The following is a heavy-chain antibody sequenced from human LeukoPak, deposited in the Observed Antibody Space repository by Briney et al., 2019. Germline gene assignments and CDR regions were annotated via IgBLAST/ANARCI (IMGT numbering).Heavy chain of an antibody. CDR2: MNPNSGNT. CDR1: GYTFTSYD. D-gene: IGHD3-9*01. J-gene: IGHJ3*02. Sequence: ASVKVSCKASGYTFTSYDINWVRQATGQGLEWMGWMNPNSGNTGYAQKFQGRVTMTRNTSISPAYMELSSLRSEDTAVYYCARGKLRYFDWLPYDAFDIWGQGTMVAVSS. V-gene: IGHV1-8*01. CDR3: ARGKLRYFDWLPYDAFDI.